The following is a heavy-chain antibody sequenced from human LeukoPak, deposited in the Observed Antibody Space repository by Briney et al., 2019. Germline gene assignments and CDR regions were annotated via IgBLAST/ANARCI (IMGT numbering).Heavy chain of an antibody. D-gene: IGHD2-15*01. J-gene: IGHJ4*02. CDR3: ARDRPTGASRVFVVQ. CDR2: MSSGGTYI. CDR1: GFTFSNHA. V-gene: IGHV3-21*01. Sequence: GGSLRLSCTASGFTFSNHAMTWGRQAPGKGLDWVSSMSSGGTYIYYADSVRGRFTISRDNAKNSLYLVMTRLRAEDTATYYCARDRPTGASRVFVVQWGQGTLVTVSS.